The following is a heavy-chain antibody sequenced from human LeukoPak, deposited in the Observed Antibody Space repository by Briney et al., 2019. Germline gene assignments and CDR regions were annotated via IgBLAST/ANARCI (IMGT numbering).Heavy chain of an antibody. Sequence: GGSLRLSCAASGFTFRSYWMSWVRQAPGKGLEWVANIKQDGSEKYYVDSVKGRFTISRDNAKNSLYLQMNSLRAEDTAVYYCARLREITFGGVSGIDYWGQGTLVTVSS. D-gene: IGHD3-16*01. J-gene: IGHJ4*02. CDR1: GFTFRSYW. CDR2: IKQDGSEK. CDR3: ARLREITFGGVSGIDY. V-gene: IGHV3-7*01.